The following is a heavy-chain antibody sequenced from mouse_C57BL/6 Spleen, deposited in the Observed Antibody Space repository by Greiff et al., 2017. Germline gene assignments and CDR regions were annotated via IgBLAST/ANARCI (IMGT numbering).Heavy chain of an antibody. J-gene: IGHJ1*03. V-gene: IGHV5-4*01. CDR1: GFTFSSYA. CDR3: ARDPDYYGSSYVGWYFDV. D-gene: IGHD1-1*01. Sequence: DVKLVESGGGLVKPGGSLKLSCAASGFTFSSYAMSWVRRTPEKRLEWVATISDGGSYTYYPDNVKGRFTISRDNAKNNLYLQMSHLKSEDTAMYYCARDPDYYGSSYVGWYFDVWGTGTTVTVSS. CDR2: ISDGGSYT.